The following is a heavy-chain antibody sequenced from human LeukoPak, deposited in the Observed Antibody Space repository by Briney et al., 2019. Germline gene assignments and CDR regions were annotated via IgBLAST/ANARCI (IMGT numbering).Heavy chain of an antibody. Sequence: PGGSLRLSCVASGFTFRSYSMNWVRQAPGKGLEWVSSISSSSTYIYYADSVKGRFTISRDNANNSLYLKMNSLRADDTAVYYCARDLNYDILTGSLRAYFDSWGQGTLVTVSS. CDR3: ARDLNYDILTGSLRAYFDS. CDR1: GFTFRSYS. CDR2: ISSSSTYI. V-gene: IGHV3-21*01. D-gene: IGHD3-9*01. J-gene: IGHJ4*02.